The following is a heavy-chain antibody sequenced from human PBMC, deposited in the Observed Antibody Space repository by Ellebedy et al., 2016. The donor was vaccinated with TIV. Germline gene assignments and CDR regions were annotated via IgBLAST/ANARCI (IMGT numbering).Heavy chain of an antibody. Sequence: PGGSLRLSCEASESTFSSYGMSWVRQAPGKGLEWVSSISTTDGTHYADSVKGRFTISRDNPKNTLYLQMNSLRVEDTAVYYCATQLWNTEFWGQGTLVTVSS. V-gene: IGHV3-23*01. CDR2: ISTTDGT. D-gene: IGHD5-24*01. CDR3: ATQLWNTEF. CDR1: ESTFSSYG. J-gene: IGHJ4*02.